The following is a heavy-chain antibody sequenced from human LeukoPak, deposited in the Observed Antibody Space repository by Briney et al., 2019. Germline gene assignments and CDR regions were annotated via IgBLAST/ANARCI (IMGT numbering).Heavy chain of an antibody. CDR1: GFTFSSYD. CDR3: AKRVDSSGHNWFDP. J-gene: IGHJ5*02. V-gene: IGHV3-23*01. Sequence: PGGSLRLSCAASGFTFSSYDMTWARQAPGKGLEWVSGISGRGGFTYYADSVRGRFTISRDNSKNTLYLQINSLRAEDTAVYYCAKRVDSSGHNWFDPWGQGTLVTVST. D-gene: IGHD3-22*01. CDR2: ISGRGGFT.